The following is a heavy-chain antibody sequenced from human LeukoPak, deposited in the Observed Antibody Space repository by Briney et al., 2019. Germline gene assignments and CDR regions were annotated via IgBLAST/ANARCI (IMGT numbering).Heavy chain of an antibody. D-gene: IGHD3-9*01. CDR1: GFTFDEYN. J-gene: IGHJ4*02. CDR2: ITGDHIST. V-gene: IGHV3-43*02. Sequence: GGSLRLSCVASGFTFDEYNMHWVRQVPGKGLEWFALITGDHISTYYADSVRGRFTVSRDNSENSLYLQVNSLRIEDSALYYCAREPSDGQKSFDWIFAFDSWGQGTLITVSS. CDR3: AREPSDGQKSFDWIFAFDS.